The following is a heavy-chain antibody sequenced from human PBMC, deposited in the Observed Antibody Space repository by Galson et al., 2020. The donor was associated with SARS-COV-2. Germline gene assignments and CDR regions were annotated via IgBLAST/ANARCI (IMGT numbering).Heavy chain of an antibody. Sequence: NSGGSLRLSCAASGFTFSSYSMNWVRQAPGKGLEWVSSISSSSSYIYYADSVKGRFTISRDNAKNSLYLQMNSLRAEDTAVYYCARDPTTTIFGVVMRDYYYYYYMDVWGKGTTVTVSS. D-gene: IGHD3-3*01. CDR1: GFTFSSYS. CDR3: ARDPTTTIFGVVMRDYYYYYYMDV. CDR2: ISSSSSYI. J-gene: IGHJ6*03. V-gene: IGHV3-21*01.